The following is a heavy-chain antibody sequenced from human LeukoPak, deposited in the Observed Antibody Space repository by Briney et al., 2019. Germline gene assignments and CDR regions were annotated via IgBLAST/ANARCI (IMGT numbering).Heavy chain of an antibody. V-gene: IGHV4-34*01. D-gene: IGHD3-10*01. J-gene: IGHJ5*02. CDR2: INHSGST. CDR1: GGSFSGYY. CDR3: ARNYGSGSYYWFDP. Sequence: SETLSLTCAVYGGSFSGYYWSWIRQPPGKGLEWIGEINHSGSTNYNPSLKSRVTISVDTSKTQFSLKLSSVTAADTAVYYCARNYGSGSYYWFDPWGQGTLVTVSS.